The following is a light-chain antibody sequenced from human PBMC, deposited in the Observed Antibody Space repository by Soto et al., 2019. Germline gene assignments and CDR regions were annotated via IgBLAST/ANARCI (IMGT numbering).Light chain of an antibody. CDR2: WAS. CDR3: QQYYSNPLT. CDR1: QSVLYSSNNKKY. J-gene: IGKJ4*01. Sequence: DIVMTQSPDSLAVSLGGRATINCKSSQSVLYSSNNKKYLAWYQQKPGQPPKLLIYWASTRESGVPDRFSGSGSGTDFTLTISSLQAEDVAVYYCQQYYSNPLTFGGGTKVEIK. V-gene: IGKV4-1*01.